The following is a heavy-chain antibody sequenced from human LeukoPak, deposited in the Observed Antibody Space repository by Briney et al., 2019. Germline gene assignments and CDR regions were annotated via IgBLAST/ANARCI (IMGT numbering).Heavy chain of an antibody. V-gene: IGHV1-18*01. D-gene: IGHD5-12*01. CDR2: ISAYNGNT. J-gene: IGHJ4*02. CDR1: GYTFTSYG. Sequence: GSVKVSCKASGYTFTSYGISWVRQAPGQGLEWMGWISAYNGNTNYAQKFQGRVTTTRDMSTSTVYMELSSLRSEDTAVYYCASELRGYSGYALDYWGQGTLVTVSS. CDR3: ASELRGYSGYALDY.